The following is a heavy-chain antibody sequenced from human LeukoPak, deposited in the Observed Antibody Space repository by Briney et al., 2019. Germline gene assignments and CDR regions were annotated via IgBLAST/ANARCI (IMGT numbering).Heavy chain of an antibody. Sequence: ASVKVSCTASGYTFTDYYIHWVRQAPGQGLEWMGWINPNSGGTNYAQKFQGRVTMTRDMSTTSAYMALSRLRFDDTAVYYCARDRLDYYYYMDVWGKGTTVTVSS. J-gene: IGHJ6*03. CDR2: INPNSGGT. CDR3: ARDRLDYYYYMDV. V-gene: IGHV1-2*02. CDR1: GYTFTDYY.